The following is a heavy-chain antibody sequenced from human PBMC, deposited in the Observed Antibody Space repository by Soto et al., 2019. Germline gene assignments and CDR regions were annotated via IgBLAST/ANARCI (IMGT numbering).Heavy chain of an antibody. CDR3: ARVNTTLVDHFDC. J-gene: IGHJ4*02. CDR1: GFSVSGSS. Sequence: GGSPRLSSVVSGFSVSGSSIFWVRQATGKGLEWVSLMHRGGSTDNADSVKGRFTTSRDKSKNTLYLHMNGLRVEDTAVYYCARVNTTLVDHFDCWGQGTLVTVSS. D-gene: IGHD5-18*01. CDR2: MHRGGST. V-gene: IGHV3-53*01.